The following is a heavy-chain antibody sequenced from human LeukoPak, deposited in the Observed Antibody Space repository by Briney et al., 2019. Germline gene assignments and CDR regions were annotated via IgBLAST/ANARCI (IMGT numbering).Heavy chain of an antibody. D-gene: IGHD5-24*01. CDR1: GFTFSNSW. V-gene: IGHV3-11*04. Sequence: PGGSLRLSCAASGFTFSNSWMSWVRQAPGKGLEWVSYISSSGSTIYYADSVKGRFTISRDNAKNSLYLQMNSLRAEDTAVYYCARGVYNSFDYWGQGTLVTVSS. CDR3: ARGVYNSFDY. J-gene: IGHJ4*02. CDR2: ISSSGSTI.